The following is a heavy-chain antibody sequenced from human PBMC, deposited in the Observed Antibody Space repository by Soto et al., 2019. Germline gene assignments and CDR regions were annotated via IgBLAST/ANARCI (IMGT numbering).Heavy chain of an antibody. CDR1: GVIPRPER. CDR2: ISGSGGST. J-gene: IGHJ4*02. Sequence: RGALRDRWSGSGVIPRPERHIVGRLAPGKGLEWVSAISGSGGSTYYADSVKGRFTISRDNSKNTLYLQMNSLRAEDTAVYYCANDDYGDYVFDYWGQGTLVTVSS. D-gene: IGHD4-17*01. V-gene: IGHV3-23*01. CDR3: ANDDYGDYVFDY.